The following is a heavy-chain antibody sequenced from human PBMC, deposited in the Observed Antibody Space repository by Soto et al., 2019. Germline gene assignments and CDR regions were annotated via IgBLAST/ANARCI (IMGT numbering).Heavy chain of an antibody. J-gene: IGHJ3*02. CDR2: ISYDGSNK. CDR3: AKGGYCSGGSCYSIRDAFDI. D-gene: IGHD2-15*01. CDR1: GFTFSSYG. V-gene: IGHV3-30*18. Sequence: QVQLVESGGGVVQTGRSLRLSCAASGFTFSSYGMHWVRQAPGKGLEWVAVISYDGSNKYYADSVKGRFTISRDNSKNTLYLQMNSLSAEDTAVYYCAKGGYCSGGSCYSIRDAFDIWGQGTMVTVSS.